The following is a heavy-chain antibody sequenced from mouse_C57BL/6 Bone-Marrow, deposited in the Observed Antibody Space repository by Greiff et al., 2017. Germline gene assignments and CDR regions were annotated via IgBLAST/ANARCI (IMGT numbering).Heavy chain of an antibody. CDR1: GYTFTEYT. CDR3: ARREDDRGGGRRYFDV. Sequence: VKLMESGAELVKPGASVKLSCKASGYTFTEYTIHWVKQRSGQGLEWIGWFYPGSGSIKYNEKFKDKATLTADKSSSTVYMELSSLTSDDSAVYFCARREDDRGGGRRYFDVWGTGTTVTVSS. CDR2: FYPGSGSI. V-gene: IGHV1-62-2*01. D-gene: IGHD2-14*01. J-gene: IGHJ1*03.